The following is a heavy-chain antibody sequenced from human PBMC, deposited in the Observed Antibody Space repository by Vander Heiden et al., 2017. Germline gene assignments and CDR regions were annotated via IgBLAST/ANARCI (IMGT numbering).Heavy chain of an antibody. CDR1: GFPFSSYA. CDR2: ISGSGGST. CDR3: AKDRDSSGWYGYNWFDP. D-gene: IGHD6-19*01. V-gene: IGHV3-23*01. Sequence: EVQLLESGGGLVQPGGSLRLSCAASGFPFSSYAMRWVRQAPGKGLEWVSAISGSGGSTYYADSVKGRFTISRDNSKNTLYLQMNSLRAEDTAVYYCAKDRDSSGWYGYNWFDPWGQGTLVTVSS. J-gene: IGHJ5*02.